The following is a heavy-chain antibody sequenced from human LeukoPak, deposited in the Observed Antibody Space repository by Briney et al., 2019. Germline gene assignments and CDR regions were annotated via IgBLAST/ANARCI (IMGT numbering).Heavy chain of an antibody. V-gene: IGHV3-66*01. J-gene: IGHJ4*02. CDR2: IYSGGST. CDR3: ARDSVYSDFDY. CDR1: GFTVSSNY. D-gene: IGHD1-20*01. Sequence: GGSLRLSCAASGFTVSSNYMSWVRPAPGKGLGWVSVIYSGGSTYYADSVKGRFTISRDNSKNTLYLQMNSLRAEDTAVYYCARDSVYSDFDYWGQGTLVTVSS.